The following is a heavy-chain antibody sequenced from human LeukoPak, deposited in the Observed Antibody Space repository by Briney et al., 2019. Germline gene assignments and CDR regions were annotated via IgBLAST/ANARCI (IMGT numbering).Heavy chain of an antibody. CDR2: ISGSGGST. D-gene: IGHD3-3*01. CDR1: GFTLSNYA. CDR3: ARPGIGYYFDY. V-gene: IGHV3-23*01. Sequence: GGSLRLSCAASGFTLSNYAMSWVRQAPGKGLEWVSLISGSGGSTDYADSVKGRFTISRDNSKNTLYLQMNSLRAEDTAVYYCARPGIGYYFDYWGQGTLVTVSS. J-gene: IGHJ4*02.